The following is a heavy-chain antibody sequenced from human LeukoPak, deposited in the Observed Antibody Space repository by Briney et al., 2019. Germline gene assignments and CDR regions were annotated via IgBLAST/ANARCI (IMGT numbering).Heavy chain of an antibody. CDR2: SGHGGDT. J-gene: IGHJ4*02. Sequence: GGSLGLSCAASGFTFSTYAMYWVRQAPGKGLEWVSASGHGGDTYYADSVKGRFTISRDISKNTLYLQMNSLRAEDTAVYYCAKGSPQYYFDYWGQGTLVTVSS. D-gene: IGHD6-19*01. CDR3: AKGSPQYYFDY. V-gene: IGHV3-23*01. CDR1: GFTFSTYA.